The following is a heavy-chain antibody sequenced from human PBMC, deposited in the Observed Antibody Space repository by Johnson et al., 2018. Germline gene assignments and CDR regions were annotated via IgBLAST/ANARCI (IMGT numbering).Heavy chain of an antibody. CDR1: GFIFKTYW. V-gene: IGHV3-74*01. Sequence: VQLQESGGGLVQPGGSLRLSCATSGFIFKTYWMHWVRQAPGKGLEWVSRMNGDGSSTTYADSVKGRFTISRDNAKNMLYLQMNSLRVEDAAVDYCAREEGRSSPKDVWGQGTTVTVSS. J-gene: IGHJ6*02. CDR3: AREEGRSSPKDV. CDR2: MNGDGSST.